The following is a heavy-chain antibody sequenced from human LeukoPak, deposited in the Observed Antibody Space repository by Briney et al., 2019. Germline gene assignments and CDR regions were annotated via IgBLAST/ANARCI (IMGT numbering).Heavy chain of an antibody. V-gene: IGHV3-66*01. Sequence: GGSLRLSCAASGFTVSSNYMSWVRQAPGKGLEWVSAFYSGGTTHYADSVKGRFTISTDNSKNTVYLRMNSLTAEDTAVYYCARASSRSTIFDSWGQGTLVTVSS. D-gene: IGHD5/OR15-5a*01. CDR1: GFTVSSNY. CDR3: ARASSRSTIFDS. J-gene: IGHJ4*02. CDR2: FYSGGTT.